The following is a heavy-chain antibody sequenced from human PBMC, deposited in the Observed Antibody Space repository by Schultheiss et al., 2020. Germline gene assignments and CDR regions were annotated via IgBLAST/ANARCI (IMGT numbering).Heavy chain of an antibody. Sequence: SVKVSCKASGGSFGSFAITWVRQAPGQGLEWMGGIIPGFGTANYAQKFQGRVTITADKSTSTAYMELSSLRSEDTAVYYCAGYGRNYYYYGMDVWGQGTTVTVSS. J-gene: IGHJ6*02. CDR1: GGSFGSFA. CDR2: IIPGFGTA. D-gene: IGHD5-18*01. V-gene: IGHV1-69*06. CDR3: AGYGRNYYYYGMDV.